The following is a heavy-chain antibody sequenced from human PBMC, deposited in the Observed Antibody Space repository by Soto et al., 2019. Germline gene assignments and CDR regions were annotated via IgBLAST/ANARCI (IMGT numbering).Heavy chain of an antibody. CDR2: ISSSSSYI. V-gene: IGHV3-21*01. D-gene: IGHD3-3*01. CDR3: ARGPTYYDFWSGSTPPDY. CDR1: GFTFSSYS. Sequence: GGSLRLSCAASGFTFSSYSMNWVRQAPGKGLEWVSSISSSSSYIYYADSVKGRFTISRDNAKNSLYLQMNSLRAEDTAVYYCARGPTYYDFWSGSTPPDYWGQGTLVTVSS. J-gene: IGHJ4*02.